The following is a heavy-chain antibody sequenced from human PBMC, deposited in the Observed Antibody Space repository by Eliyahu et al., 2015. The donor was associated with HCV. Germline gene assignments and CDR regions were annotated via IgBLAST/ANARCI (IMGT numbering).Heavy chain of an antibody. J-gene: IGHJ4*02. V-gene: IGHV4-34*01. Sequence: QVQLQQWGAGLLKPSETLSLTCAVYGGSFSGYYWSWIRQPPGKGLEWIGEINHSGSTNYNPSLKSRVTISVDTSKNQFSLKLSSVTAADTAVYYCARGPCSGGSCYQPSTGNSASDYWGQGTLVTVSS. CDR1: GGSFSGYY. D-gene: IGHD2-15*01. CDR2: INHSGST. CDR3: ARGPCSGGSCYQPSTGNSASDY.